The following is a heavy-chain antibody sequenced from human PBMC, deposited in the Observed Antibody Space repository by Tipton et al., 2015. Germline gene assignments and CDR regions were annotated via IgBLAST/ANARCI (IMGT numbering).Heavy chain of an antibody. V-gene: IGHV3-23*01. D-gene: IGHD2-15*01. Sequence: SLRLYCAASGFTFSSYVMSWVRQAPGKGLEWVAAITSSGGSTHYADSVKGRFTISRDTSGNTLYLQMNSLRAEDTAVYYCAGGVVSATRESYWGQGTLVTVSS. CDR3: AGGVVSATRESY. J-gene: IGHJ4*02. CDR2: ITSSGGST. CDR1: GFTFSSYV.